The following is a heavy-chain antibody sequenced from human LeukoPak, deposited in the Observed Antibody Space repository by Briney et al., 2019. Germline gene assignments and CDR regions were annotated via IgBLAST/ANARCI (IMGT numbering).Heavy chain of an antibody. J-gene: IGHJ6*03. Sequence: GGSLRLSCAASGFTFSSYSMNWVRQAPGKGLEWVSSISSSSSYIYYADSVKGRFTISRDNAKNSLYLQMNSLRAEDTAVYYCARGLLWFGELLNYYYYMDVRGKGTTVTVSS. CDR2: ISSSSSYI. CDR1: GFTFSSYS. CDR3: ARGLLWFGELLNYYYYMDV. V-gene: IGHV3-21*01. D-gene: IGHD3-10*01.